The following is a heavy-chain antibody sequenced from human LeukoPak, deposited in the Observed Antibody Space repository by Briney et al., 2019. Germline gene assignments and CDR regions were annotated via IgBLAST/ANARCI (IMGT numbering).Heavy chain of an antibody. V-gene: IGHV4-39*01. CDR3: ARQALWFFDH. D-gene: IGHD2-21*01. CDR2: ISYGGST. Sequence: SETLSLTCTVSGGSISSNSNYWAWIRQPPGRGLEWIGSISYGGSTYYSPSLESRVTISVDTSKNQFSLKVSSVTAADTAVYYCARQALWFFDHWGQGTLVTVSS. J-gene: IGHJ4*02. CDR1: GGSISSNSNY.